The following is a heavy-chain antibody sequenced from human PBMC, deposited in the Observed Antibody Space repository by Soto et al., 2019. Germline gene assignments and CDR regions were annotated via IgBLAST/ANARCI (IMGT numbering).Heavy chain of an antibody. V-gene: IGHV2-26*01. D-gene: IGHD3-22*01. Sequence: QVTLKESGPVLVKPTETLTLTFTVSGFSRSNPRMGVSWIRQPPGQALEWLAHISSNDENSYSTSLKSSLTISSDTSKSKVVRTMTNMDPVDTATYYCARIQRISMIVVYKTYFDYWGQGALVTVSS. CDR1: GFSRSNPRMG. CDR2: ISSNDEN. J-gene: IGHJ4*02. CDR3: ARIQRISMIVVYKTYFDY.